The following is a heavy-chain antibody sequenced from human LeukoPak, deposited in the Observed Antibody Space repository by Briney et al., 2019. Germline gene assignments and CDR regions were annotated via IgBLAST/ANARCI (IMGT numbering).Heavy chain of an antibody. CDR1: GFTFSSYS. J-gene: IGHJ4*02. CDR3: AREVSCSHTTCYYFDY. CDR2: ISDSSRYI. D-gene: IGHD2/OR15-2a*01. V-gene: IGHV3-21*01. Sequence: GGSLRLSCAASGFTFSSYSMNCVRQAPGKWLEWVSSISDSSRYIFYADSVKGRFTISRDNAKNSLYLQMNSLRAEDTAVYYCAREVSCSHTTCYYFDYWGLGTLVTVSS.